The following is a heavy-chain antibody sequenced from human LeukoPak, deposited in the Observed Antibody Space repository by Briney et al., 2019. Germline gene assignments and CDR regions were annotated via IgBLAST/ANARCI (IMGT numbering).Heavy chain of an antibody. Sequence: PGGSLRLSCAASGFTFSSYGMHWVRQAPGKGLEWVAVISYDGSDKYYADSVKGRVTISRDNSKSTLYLQMNSLRAEDTAVYYCVSDQAPLANSNSGIDYWGQGTLVTVSS. D-gene: IGHD4-11*01. CDR3: VSDQAPLANSNSGIDY. J-gene: IGHJ4*02. CDR1: GFTFSSYG. V-gene: IGHV3-30*03. CDR2: ISYDGSDK.